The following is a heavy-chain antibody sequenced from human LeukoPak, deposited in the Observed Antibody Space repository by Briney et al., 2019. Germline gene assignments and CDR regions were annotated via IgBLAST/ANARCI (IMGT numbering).Heavy chain of an antibody. CDR3: ARDILGDFGGPDYGDYEWGY. Sequence: GASVKVSCKASGGTFSSYAISWVRQAPGQGLEWMGGIIPIFGTANYAQKFQGRVTITADKSTSTAYMELNSLTSDDTAVYYCARDILGDFGGPDYGDYEWGYWGQGTLVTVSS. J-gene: IGHJ4*02. CDR2: IIPIFGTA. CDR1: GGTFSSYA. D-gene: IGHD4-17*01. V-gene: IGHV1-69*06.